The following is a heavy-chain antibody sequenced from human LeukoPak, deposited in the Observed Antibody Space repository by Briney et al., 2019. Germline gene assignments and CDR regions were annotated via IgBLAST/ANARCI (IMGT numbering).Heavy chain of an antibody. V-gene: IGHV3-53*01. CDR2: IYSGGST. J-gene: IGHJ2*01. D-gene: IGHD3-22*01. CDR3: AKDQPDDSSDYYYLDWYFDL. CDR1: GFTVSSNY. Sequence: GGSLRLSCAASGFTVSSNYMSWVRQAPGKGLEWVSVIYSGGSTYYADSVKGRFTISRDNSKNTLYLQMNSLRAEDTAVYYCAKDQPDDSSDYYYLDWYFDLWGRGTLVTVSS.